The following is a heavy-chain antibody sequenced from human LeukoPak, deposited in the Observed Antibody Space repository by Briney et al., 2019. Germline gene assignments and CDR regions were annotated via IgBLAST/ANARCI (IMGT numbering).Heavy chain of an antibody. CDR1: GGSFSGYY. CDR2: INHSGST. CDR3: ARRGGYCSGGSCYRMYYFDY. D-gene: IGHD2-15*01. Sequence: MTSETLSLTCAVYGGSFSGYYWSWIRKPPGKGLEWIGEINHSGSTNYNPSLKSRVTISVDTSKNQFSLKLSSVTAADTAVYYCARRGGYCSGGSCYRMYYFDYWGQGTLVTVSS. V-gene: IGHV4-34*01. J-gene: IGHJ4*02.